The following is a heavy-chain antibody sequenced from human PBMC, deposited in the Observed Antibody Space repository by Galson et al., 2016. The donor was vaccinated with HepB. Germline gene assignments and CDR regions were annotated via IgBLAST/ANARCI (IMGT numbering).Heavy chain of an antibody. CDR1: GYTFTSYS. CDR3: ARDWDITTIIGDQYGMDV. J-gene: IGHJ6*02. D-gene: IGHD1-14*01. CDR2: ISVYNSNT. V-gene: IGHV1-18*01. Sequence: SVKVSCKAYGYTFTSYSISWVRQAPGQGLEWMGWISVYNSNTKYAQKLQGRVTMTKDTSTSTAYMELRSLRFDDTAVYYCARDWDITTIIGDQYGMDVWGQGTTVTVSS.